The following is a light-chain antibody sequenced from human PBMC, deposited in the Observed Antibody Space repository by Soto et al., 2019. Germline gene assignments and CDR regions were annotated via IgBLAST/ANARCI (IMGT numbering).Light chain of an antibody. J-gene: IGLJ2*01. CDR2: EVS. CDR1: SSDVGGYNY. CDR3: SSYAGSNMVV. V-gene: IGLV2-8*01. Sequence: QSVLTQPPSASGSPGQSVTISCTGTSSDVGGYNYVSWYQQHPGKAPKLMIYEVSKRPSGVPDRFSGSTSGNTASLTVSGRQAEDEADYYCSSYAGSNMVVFGGGTQLTVL.